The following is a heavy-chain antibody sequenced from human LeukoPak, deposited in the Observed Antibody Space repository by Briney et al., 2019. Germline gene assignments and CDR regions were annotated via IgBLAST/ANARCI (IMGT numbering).Heavy chain of an antibody. CDR2: INHSGST. J-gene: IGHJ5*02. CDR1: GGSFTDYY. D-gene: IGHD2-2*01. V-gene: IGHV4-34*01. Sequence: SETLSLTCAVYGGSFTDYYWSWIRQTPGKGLEWIGEINHSGSTNYNPSLKSRVTISVDTSKNQFSLKLSSVTAADTAVYYCARGRSRGYCSSTSCHGDWFDPWGQGTLVTVSS. CDR3: ARGRSRGYCSSTSCHGDWFDP.